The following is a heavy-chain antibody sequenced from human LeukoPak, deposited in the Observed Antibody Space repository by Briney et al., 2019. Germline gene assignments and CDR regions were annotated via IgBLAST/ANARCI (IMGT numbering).Heavy chain of an antibody. CDR3: ARHTNYYDSSGHFDY. Sequence: SETLSLTCTVSGGSISSYYWSWIRQPPGKGLEWIGYIYYSGSTNYNPSLKSRVTISVDTSKNQFSLKLSSVTAADTAVYYCARHTNYYDSSGHFDYWGQGTLVTVSS. CDR2: IYYSGST. J-gene: IGHJ4*02. D-gene: IGHD3-22*01. CDR1: GGSISSYY. V-gene: IGHV4-59*08.